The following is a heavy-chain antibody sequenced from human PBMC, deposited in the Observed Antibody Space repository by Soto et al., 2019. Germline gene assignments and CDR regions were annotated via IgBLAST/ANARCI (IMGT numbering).Heavy chain of an antibody. CDR1: GYTFTRYY. J-gene: IGHJ5*02. D-gene: IGHD5-12*01. CDR2: INPSGGST. Sequence: ASVKVSCKASGYTFTRYYMHWVRQAPGQGLEWMGIINPSGGSTSYAQKFQGRVTMTRDTSTSTVYMELSSLRSEDTAVYYCARGGYSGPLAWCFDPWGQGTLVTVSS. CDR3: ARGGYSGPLAWCFDP. V-gene: IGHV1-46*01.